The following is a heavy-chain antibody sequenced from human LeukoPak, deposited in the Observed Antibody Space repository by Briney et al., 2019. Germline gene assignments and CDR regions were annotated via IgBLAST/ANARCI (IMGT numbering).Heavy chain of an antibody. J-gene: IGHJ5*02. CDR2: IDPSDSYT. Sequence: GESLKISCKGSGYSFTSYWISWVRQMPGKGLEWMGRIDPSDSYTNYSPSFQGHVTISADKSNSTAYLQWSSLKASDTAMYYCARQGLYYYGSGSYSLTGNWFDPWGQGTLVTVSS. CDR3: ARQGLYYYGSGSYSLTGNWFDP. CDR1: GYSFTSYW. V-gene: IGHV5-10-1*01. D-gene: IGHD3-10*01.